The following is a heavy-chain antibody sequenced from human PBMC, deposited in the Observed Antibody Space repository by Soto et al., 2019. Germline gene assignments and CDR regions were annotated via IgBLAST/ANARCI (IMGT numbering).Heavy chain of an antibody. V-gene: IGHV3-30-3*01. CDR2: ISDDGSNK. CDR1: GFTFNSYA. Sequence: QVQLVESGGGVVQPGRSLRLSCAAYGFTFNSYAMHWVRQAPGKGLEWVAGISDDGSNKYYADSVKGRFTISRDNSKNTLYLQMNSLRPEDTAVYYCASQSVTTYNIGNFHYWGQGTLVTVSS. D-gene: IGHD4-17*01. CDR3: ASQSVTTYNIGNFHY. J-gene: IGHJ4*02.